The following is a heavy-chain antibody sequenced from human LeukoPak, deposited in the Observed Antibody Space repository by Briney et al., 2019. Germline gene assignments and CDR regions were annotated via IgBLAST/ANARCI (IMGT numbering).Heavy chain of an antibody. D-gene: IGHD3-22*01. J-gene: IGHJ4*02. Sequence: SETLSLTCAVSGYSISSGYYWGWIRQPPGKVLEWIGSFYHSGNTYYNPSLKSRVTISVDTSKNQFSLYLSSVTAADTAVYYCARARRFYDSTGYYNYFDYWGQGTLVTVSS. V-gene: IGHV4-38-2*01. CDR1: GYSISSGYY. CDR2: FYHSGNT. CDR3: ARARRFYDSTGYYNYFDY.